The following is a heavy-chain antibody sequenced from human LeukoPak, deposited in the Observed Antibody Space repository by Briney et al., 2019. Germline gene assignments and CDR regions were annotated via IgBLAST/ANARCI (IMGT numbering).Heavy chain of an antibody. J-gene: IGHJ6*03. CDR2: IKSKTDGGTT. CDR3: TTDPTYYYYYMDV. CDR1: GFTFSNAW. V-gene: IGHV3-15*01. Sequence: GGSLRLSCAASGFTFSNAWMSWVRQAPGKGLEWVVRIKSKTDGGTTDYAAPVKGRFTISRDDSKNTLYLQMNSLKTEDTAVYYCTTDPTYYYYYMDVWGKGTTVTVSS.